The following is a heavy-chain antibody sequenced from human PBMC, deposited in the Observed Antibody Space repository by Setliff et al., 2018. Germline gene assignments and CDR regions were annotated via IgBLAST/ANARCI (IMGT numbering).Heavy chain of an antibody. D-gene: IGHD6-19*01. V-gene: IGHV4-34*01. CDR1: GGSFSGYY. CDR2: INHSGST. J-gene: IGHJ5*02. Sequence: SETLSLTCAVYGGSFSGYYWSWIRQPPGKGLEWLGEINHSGSTNYNPSLKSRVTLSVDRSKNQFSLKLSSVTAADTAVYYCARDRPYSSGWYNWLDPWGQGTLVTVSS. CDR3: ARDRPYSSGWYNWLDP.